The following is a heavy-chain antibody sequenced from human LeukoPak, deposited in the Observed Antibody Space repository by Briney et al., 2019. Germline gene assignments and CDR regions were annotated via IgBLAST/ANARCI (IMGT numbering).Heavy chain of an antibody. Sequence: PGGSLRLSCAASGFTFSTYGMHWVRQAPGKGLEWVAVIRHDGGRPYYADSVKGRFTISRDNSKNTLYLQMSSLGPEDTAVYYCAKGRTRLWWFDASAIWGQGTMVTVSS. CDR3: AKGRTRLWWFDASAI. CDR2: IRHDGGRP. V-gene: IGHV3-30*18. J-gene: IGHJ3*02. D-gene: IGHD2-21*01. CDR1: GFTFSTYG.